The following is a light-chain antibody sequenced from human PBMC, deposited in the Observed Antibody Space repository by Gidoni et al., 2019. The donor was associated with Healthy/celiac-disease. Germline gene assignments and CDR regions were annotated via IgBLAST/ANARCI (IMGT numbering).Light chain of an antibody. CDR2: SNN. J-gene: IGLJ3*02. Sequence: QSVLTQPTSASGTPGQRVTISCSGSSSNIGSNYVYWYQQLPGTAPKPLIYSNNQRPSGVPDRFSGSKSGTSASLASSGLRSEDEADYYCAAWDDSLSGWVFGGGTKLTVL. CDR3: AAWDDSLSGWV. V-gene: IGLV1-47*02. CDR1: SSNIGSNY.